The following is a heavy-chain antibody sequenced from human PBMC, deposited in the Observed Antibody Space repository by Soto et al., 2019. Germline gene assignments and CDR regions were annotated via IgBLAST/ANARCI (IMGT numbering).Heavy chain of an antibody. CDR1: GYTLTSYY. D-gene: IGHD1-26*01. Sequence: ASVKVSCKASGYTLTSYYMNWDRQSLGQGIEWMGIINSSGGSTSYAQKVQGRVTMTMDTSTSTVYMELSSLRSEDTAVYYCASSGSYSPPYYYYGMDVWGPETTLPVSS. V-gene: IGHV1-46*01. J-gene: IGHJ6*02. CDR3: ASSGSYSPPYYYYGMDV. CDR2: INSSGGST.